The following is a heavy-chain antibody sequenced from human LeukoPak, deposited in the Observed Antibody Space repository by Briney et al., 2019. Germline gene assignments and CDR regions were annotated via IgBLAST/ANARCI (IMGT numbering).Heavy chain of an antibody. CDR1: GGSISSYY. J-gene: IGHJ5*02. V-gene: IGHV4-59*08. Sequence: PSETLSLTSTVSGGSISSYYWSWIRQPPGKGLEWIGSIYHSGSTYYNPSLKSRVTISVDTSKNQFSLKLSSVTAADTAVYYCARRIPLIVVSRRFDPWGQGMLVTVSS. CDR2: IYHSGST. D-gene: IGHD3-22*01. CDR3: ARRIPLIVVSRRFDP.